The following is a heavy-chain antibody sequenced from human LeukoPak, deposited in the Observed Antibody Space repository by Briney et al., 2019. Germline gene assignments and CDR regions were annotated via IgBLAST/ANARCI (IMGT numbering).Heavy chain of an antibody. V-gene: IGHV3-48*01. CDR3: ARGSGYDFLRAFDI. J-gene: IGHJ3*02. D-gene: IGHD5-12*01. CDR1: GFTFSSYS. CDR2: ISSSSSTI. Sequence: PGGSLRLSCAASGFTFSSYSMNWVRQAPGKGLEWVSYISSSSSTIYYADSVKGRFTISRDNAKNSLYLQMNSLRAEDTAVYYCARGSGYDFLRAFDIWGQGTMVTVSS.